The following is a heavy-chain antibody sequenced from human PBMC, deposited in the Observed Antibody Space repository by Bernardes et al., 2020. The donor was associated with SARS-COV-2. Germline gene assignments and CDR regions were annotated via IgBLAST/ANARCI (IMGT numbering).Heavy chain of an antibody. CDR1: GGPISSHN. Sequence: SETLSLTCTVSGGPISSHNWGWIRQSAGRGLEWIARLYPSGSTNYNPSFRSRATISLDTSKNQFSLNLRSVTAVDTAMYYCTTHDYTKGLDYWGQGTLVTVSS. CDR3: TTHDYTKGLDY. J-gene: IGHJ4*02. V-gene: IGHV4-4*07. CDR2: LYPSGST. D-gene: IGHD4-4*01.